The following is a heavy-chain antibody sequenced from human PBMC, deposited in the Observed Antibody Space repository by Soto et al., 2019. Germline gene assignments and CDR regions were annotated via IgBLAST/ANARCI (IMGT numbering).Heavy chain of an antibody. D-gene: IGHD2-21*01. Sequence: QVQLVQSGAEVRKPGASVKVSCKTSGYTFTNYYIHWVRQAPGEGLEWLGIISPSGGITDYAQKFQGRVTLTRDTSTCTVYMELRSLRSEDTAVYYCARGETYYFDYWGRGTLVTVSS. CDR3: ARGETYYFDY. J-gene: IGHJ4*02. V-gene: IGHV1-46*01. CDR1: GYTFTNYY. CDR2: ISPSGGIT.